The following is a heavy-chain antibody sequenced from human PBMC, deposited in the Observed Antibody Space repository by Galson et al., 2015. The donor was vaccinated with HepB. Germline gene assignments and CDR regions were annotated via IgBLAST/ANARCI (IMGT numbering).Heavy chain of an antibody. CDR2: MNPNNSGT. Sequence: SVKVSCKASGNTFTAYYTHWVRQVPGQGLEWMGWMNPNNSGTNYAQIFQGRVTMTRDTSISTAYLELNSLRFDDTAVYYCTRDNYGKMDVWGKGTTVTVSS. J-gene: IGHJ6*04. D-gene: IGHD4-11*01. V-gene: IGHV1-2*02. CDR1: GNTFTAYY. CDR3: TRDNYGKMDV.